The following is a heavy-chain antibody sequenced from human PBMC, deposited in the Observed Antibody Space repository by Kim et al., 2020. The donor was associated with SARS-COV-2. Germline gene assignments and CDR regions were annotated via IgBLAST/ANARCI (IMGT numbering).Heavy chain of an antibody. J-gene: IGHJ6*02. D-gene: IGHD6-19*01. V-gene: IGHV3-9*01. CDR3: AKDPQYVSGWNRFYYGMDV. Sequence: KGRVTISRDNAKNSLYLEMNSLRAEDTALYYCAKDPQYVSGWNRFYYGMDVWGQGTTVTVSS.